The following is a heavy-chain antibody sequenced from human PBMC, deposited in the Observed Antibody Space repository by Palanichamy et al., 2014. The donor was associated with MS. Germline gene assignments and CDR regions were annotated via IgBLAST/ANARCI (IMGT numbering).Heavy chain of an antibody. CDR2: SKNKVESYTT. CDR3: ARGKNSFDY. J-gene: IGHJ4*02. Sequence: EVQLVESGGGLVQPGGSLRLSCEFSGFTFSDYYMDWVRQAPGKGLEWVGRSKNKVESYTTEYAASVKGRFTISRDDSKNSMFLQMNSLKSEDTAVYYCARGKNSFDYWGQGTQVTVSS. V-gene: IGHV3-72*01. D-gene: IGHD2/OR15-2a*01. CDR1: GFTFSDYY.